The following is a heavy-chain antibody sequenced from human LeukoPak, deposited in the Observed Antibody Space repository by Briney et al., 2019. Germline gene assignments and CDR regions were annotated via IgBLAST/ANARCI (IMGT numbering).Heavy chain of an antibody. V-gene: IGHV4-39*07. CDR2: IYYSGST. Sequence: SETLSLTCTVSGGSISSSSYYWGWIRQPPGKGLEWIGSIYYSGSTYYNPSLKSRVTISVDTSKNQFSLKLSSVTAADTAVYYCARDLLDAGVDYWGQGTLVTVSS. J-gene: IGHJ4*02. D-gene: IGHD1-1*01. CDR1: GGSISSSSYY. CDR3: ARDLLDAGVDY.